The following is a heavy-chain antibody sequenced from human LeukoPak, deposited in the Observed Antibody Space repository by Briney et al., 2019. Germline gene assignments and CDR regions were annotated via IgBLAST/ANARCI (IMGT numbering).Heavy chain of an antibody. V-gene: IGHV3-30-3*01. CDR1: GFTFSSYA. D-gene: IGHD1-26*01. CDR2: ISYDGSNK. Sequence: GRSLTLSCAASGFTFSSYAMHWVRQAPGKGLEWVAVISYDGSNKYYADSVKGRFTISRDNSKNTLYLQMNSLRAEDTAVYYCARDRSREWELLGAHDAFDIWGQGTMVTVSS. J-gene: IGHJ3*02. CDR3: ARDRSREWELLGAHDAFDI.